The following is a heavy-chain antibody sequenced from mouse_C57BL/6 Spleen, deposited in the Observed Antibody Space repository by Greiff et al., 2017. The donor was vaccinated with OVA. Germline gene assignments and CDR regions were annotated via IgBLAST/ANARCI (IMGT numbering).Heavy chain of an antibody. J-gene: IGHJ1*03. Sequence: ESGPGMVKPSQSLSLTCTVTGYSITSGYDWHWIRHFPGNKLEWMGYISYSGSTNYNPSLKSRISITHDTSKNHFFLKLNSVTTEDTATYYCAREGITTVVAKDWYFDVWGTGTTVTVSS. V-gene: IGHV3-1*01. CDR3: AREGITTVVAKDWYFDV. CDR1: GYSITSGYD. CDR2: ISYSGST. D-gene: IGHD1-1*01.